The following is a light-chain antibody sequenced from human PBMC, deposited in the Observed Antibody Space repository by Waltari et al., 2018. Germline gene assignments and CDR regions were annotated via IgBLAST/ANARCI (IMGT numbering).Light chain of an antibody. CDR2: RDS. J-gene: IGLJ3*02. CDR3: APWDGRLNGWV. Sequence: QAVVTQPPSVSGTPGQRVTISCSGSISHIGSHFVTWYQHVPGTAPKLLIYRDSQRPSVVPDRFSCSKSGTSSSLAISGLLSEDEADYYCAPWDGRLNGWVFGGGTKLTVL. V-gene: IGLV1-44*01. CDR1: ISHIGSHF.